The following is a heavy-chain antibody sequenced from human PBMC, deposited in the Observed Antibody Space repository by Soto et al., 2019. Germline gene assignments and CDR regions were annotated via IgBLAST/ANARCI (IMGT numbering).Heavy chain of an antibody. CDR1: GGSISSYY. D-gene: IGHD3-10*01. V-gene: IGHV4-59*08. CDR2: IYYSGST. Sequence: PSETLSLTCTVSGGSISSYYWSWIRQPPGKGLERIGYIYYSGSTNYNPSLKSQDTISVDTSKNQFSLKLSSVTAADTAVYFCARLRLDLWFGESQGYYMDVWGKGTTVTVSS. J-gene: IGHJ6*03. CDR3: ARLRLDLWFGESQGYYMDV.